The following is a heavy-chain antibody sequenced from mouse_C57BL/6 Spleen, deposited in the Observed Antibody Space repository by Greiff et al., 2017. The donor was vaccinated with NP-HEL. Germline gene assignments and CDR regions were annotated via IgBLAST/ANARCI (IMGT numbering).Heavy chain of an antibody. Sequence: VQRVESGPGLVAPSQSLSITCTVSGFSLTSYGVHWVRQPPGKGLEWLVVIWSDGSTTYNSALKSRLSISKDNSKSQVFLKMNSHQTDDTAMYYCARGRGHYYGSSYAMDYWGQGTSVTVSS. D-gene: IGHD1-1*01. V-gene: IGHV2-6*03. J-gene: IGHJ4*01. CDR2: IWSDGST. CDR1: GFSLTSYG. CDR3: ARGRGHYYGSSYAMDY.